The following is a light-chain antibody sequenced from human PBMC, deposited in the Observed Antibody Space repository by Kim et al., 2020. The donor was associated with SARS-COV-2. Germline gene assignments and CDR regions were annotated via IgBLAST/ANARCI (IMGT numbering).Light chain of an antibody. CDR3: QQYSSYPPWT. V-gene: IGKV1-5*01. J-gene: IGKJ1*01. CDR1: QSISSW. CDR2: DAS. Sequence: SVGDRVTITCRASQSISSWLAWYQQKPGKATNLVIYDASRLGSGVPSRISGSGSGTEFTLTISSLQPDDFATYYCQQYSSYPPWTFGQGTKVDIK.